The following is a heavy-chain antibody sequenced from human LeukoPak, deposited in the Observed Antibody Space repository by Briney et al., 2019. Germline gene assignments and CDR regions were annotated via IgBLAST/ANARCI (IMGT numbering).Heavy chain of an antibody. D-gene: IGHD2-2*01. J-gene: IGHJ4*02. CDR2: INQGGSEK. Sequence: GGSLRLSCTASGFTFNSHWMGWVRQAPGKGLEWLANINQGGSEKYYVDPVKGRFTISRDNAKNSLYLQMNSLRAEDTAVYYCARDMVPAGIAFDYWGQGALVTVSS. CDR3: ARDMVPAGIAFDY. V-gene: IGHV3-7*03. CDR1: GFTFNSHW.